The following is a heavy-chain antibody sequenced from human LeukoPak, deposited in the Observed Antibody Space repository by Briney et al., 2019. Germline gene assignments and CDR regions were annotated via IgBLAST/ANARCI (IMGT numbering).Heavy chain of an antibody. CDR3: ARGKLQENFDS. V-gene: IGHV1-2*02. CDR2: SNPSSGVS. D-gene: IGHD5-24*01. Sequence: ASVKVSCKTSGYTFTTFYIHWVRQAPGQGLEWMGWSNPSSGVSKYAEKSQGRVTMARDTSISTAYMDLTRLTSDDTAVYYCARGKLQENFDSWGQGTLITVSS. J-gene: IGHJ4*02. CDR1: GYTFTTFY.